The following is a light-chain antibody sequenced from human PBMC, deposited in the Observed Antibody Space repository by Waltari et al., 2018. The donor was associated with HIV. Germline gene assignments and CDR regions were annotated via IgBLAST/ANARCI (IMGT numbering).Light chain of an antibody. J-gene: IGLJ3*02. CDR1: RSNIGSNY. CDR2: RNN. Sequence: QSVLTQPPSASGAPGQKFTISGSGSRSNIGSNYVYWYQQIPGAAPKLLIYRNNQRPAGVPDRFSGSKSGTSASLAVSGLRSEDEGHYYCATWDDSLSGRVFGGGTKLTVL. CDR3: ATWDDSLSGRV. V-gene: IGLV1-47*01.